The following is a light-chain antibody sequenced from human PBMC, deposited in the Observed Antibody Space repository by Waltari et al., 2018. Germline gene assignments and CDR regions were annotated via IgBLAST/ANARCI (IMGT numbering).Light chain of an antibody. CDR1: QSIATD. CDR2: HAS. V-gene: IGKV3D-15*01. CDR3: QQYNRWPPLT. Sequence: EVVMTQSPATLSVSPGERATLSCRASQSIATDLAWYQHNPGQAPRLLIYHASTRATAIPTRFRGSGSGTDFTLTISGLQSEDSAVYYCQQYNRWPPLTFGGGTKVEI. J-gene: IGKJ4*01.